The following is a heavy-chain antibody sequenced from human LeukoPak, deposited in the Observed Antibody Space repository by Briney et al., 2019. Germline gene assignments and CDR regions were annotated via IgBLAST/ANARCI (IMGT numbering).Heavy chain of an antibody. Sequence: GSLRLSCAASGFTFSSYAMSWVRQAPGKGREWVSAIIGSGGSTYYAASVKGRFTISRDNSKNTLYLQMNSLRAEDTAVYYCAKALLITRIVVVTPSDYWGQGTLVTVSS. CDR1: GFTFSSYA. D-gene: IGHD3-22*01. V-gene: IGHV3-23*01. J-gene: IGHJ4*02. CDR3: AKALLITRIVVVTPSDY. CDR2: IIGSGGST.